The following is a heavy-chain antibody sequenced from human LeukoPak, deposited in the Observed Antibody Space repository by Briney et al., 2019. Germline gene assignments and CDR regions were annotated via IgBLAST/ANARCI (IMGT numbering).Heavy chain of an antibody. CDR1: GYNFAPYW. J-gene: IGHJ5*02. Sequence: GESLKISCQSSGYNFAPYWIVWVRQMPGKGLEWMGITFAGYSYTIYSPSFQGQVTMSVDKSISTAYLQWSSLKASDTAMYYCARQNSGWFDPWGQGTPVTVSS. CDR3: ARQNSGWFDP. CDR2: TFAGYSYT. V-gene: IGHV5-51*01. D-gene: IGHD6-25*01.